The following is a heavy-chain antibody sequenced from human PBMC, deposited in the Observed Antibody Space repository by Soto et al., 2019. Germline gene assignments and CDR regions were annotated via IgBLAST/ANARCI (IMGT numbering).Heavy chain of an antibody. V-gene: IGHV1-69*02. CDR2: IFPLLGRA. CDR1: GGTFSSFF. CDR3: AWGDVDY. D-gene: IGHD3-16*01. Sequence: QVQLVQSGAEMKKPGSSVKVSCKSSGGTFSSFFINWVRQPPGQGLEYMGGIFPLLGRASYAQKFQGRVTITADKSTTTDYMELSSLRAEDTAVYYCAWGDVDYWGQGTLVTVSS. J-gene: IGHJ4*02.